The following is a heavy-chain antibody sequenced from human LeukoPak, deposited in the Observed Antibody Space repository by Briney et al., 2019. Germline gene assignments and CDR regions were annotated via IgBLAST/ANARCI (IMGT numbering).Heavy chain of an antibody. CDR1: GGSISSYY. V-gene: IGHV4-59*08. J-gene: IGHJ4*02. CDR3: GSGSYYFDY. CDR2: IYYSGST. D-gene: IGHD3-10*01. Sequence: SETLSLTCTVSGGSISSYYWSWIRQPPGKGLEWIGYIYYSGSTKYNPSLKSRVTISVDTSKNQSSLKLSSVTAADTAVYYCGSGSYYFDYWGQGSLVTVSS.